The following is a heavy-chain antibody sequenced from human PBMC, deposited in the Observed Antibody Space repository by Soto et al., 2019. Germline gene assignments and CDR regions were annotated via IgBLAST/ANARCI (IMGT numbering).Heavy chain of an antibody. J-gene: IGHJ4*02. CDR3: AKAKLRVVPAAILDY. CDR2: ISWNSGSI. CDR1: GFTFDDYA. Sequence: GGSLRLSCAASGFTFDDYAMHWVRQAPGKGLEWVSGISWNSGSIGYADSVKGRFTISRDNAKNSLYLQMNSLRAEDTALYYCAKAKLRVVPAAILDYWGQGTLVTVSS. D-gene: IGHD2-2*02. V-gene: IGHV3-9*01.